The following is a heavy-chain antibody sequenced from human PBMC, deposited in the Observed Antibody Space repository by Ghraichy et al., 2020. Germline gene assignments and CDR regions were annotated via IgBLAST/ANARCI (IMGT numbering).Heavy chain of an antibody. CDR1: GFTFSNEW. Sequence: LSLTCAASGFTFSNEWMAWVRQAPGKGLEWVAKIRYDGSDRYYIDSVKGRFTVSRDNAENSLYLQMNSLRAEDTAMYYCAKDHMWSFDHWGQGALVIVSS. CDR2: IRYDGSDR. V-gene: IGHV3-7*03. D-gene: IGHD2-21*01. J-gene: IGHJ4*02. CDR3: AKDHMWSFDH.